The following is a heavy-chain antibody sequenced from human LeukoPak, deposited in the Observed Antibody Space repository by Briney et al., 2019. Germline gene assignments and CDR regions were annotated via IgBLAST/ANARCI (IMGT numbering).Heavy chain of an antibody. Sequence: PGGSLRLSCAASGSTFTSYWMHWVRQAPGKGLVWVSRINSDGTSTAYADSVKGRFTISRDNAKNMLYLQMNSLRVDDTAVYYCARYNSGWNDYWGQGTLVTVSS. CDR3: ARYNSGWNDY. CDR2: INSDGTST. V-gene: IGHV3-74*01. CDR1: GSTFTSYW. J-gene: IGHJ4*02. D-gene: IGHD6-19*01.